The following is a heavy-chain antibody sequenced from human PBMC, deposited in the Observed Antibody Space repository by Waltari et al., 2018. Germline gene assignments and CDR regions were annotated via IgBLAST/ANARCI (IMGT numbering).Heavy chain of an antibody. Sequence: EVQLLESGGGLVQPGGSLRLSCAASGFTFSSYAMRWVRQAPGKGLEWVSASSGSGGSTYYADSDEGRFTISRDNSKNTLYLQMNSLGAEDTAVYYCAKDALAPDIVLYYMDVWGKGTTVTISS. CDR2: SSGSGGST. CDR1: GFTFSSYA. CDR3: AKDALAPDIVLYYMDV. J-gene: IGHJ6*03. D-gene: IGHD2-15*01. V-gene: IGHV3-23*01.